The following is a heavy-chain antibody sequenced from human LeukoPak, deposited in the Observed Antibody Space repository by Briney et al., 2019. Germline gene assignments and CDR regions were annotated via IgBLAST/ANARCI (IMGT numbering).Heavy chain of an antibody. CDR1: GYTFTGYY. V-gene: IGHV1-2*02. D-gene: IGHD3-22*01. Sequence: ASVKVSCKASGYTFTGYYMHWVRQAPGQGLEWMGWINPNSGGTNYAQEFQGRVTMTRDTSISTAYMELSRLRSDDTAVYYCAIPGPDYYDSSGYYLWGQGTLVTVSS. CDR2: INPNSGGT. J-gene: IGHJ5*02. CDR3: AIPGPDYYDSSGYYL.